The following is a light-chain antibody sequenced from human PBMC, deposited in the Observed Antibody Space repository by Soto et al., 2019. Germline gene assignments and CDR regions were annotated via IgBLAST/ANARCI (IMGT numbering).Light chain of an antibody. CDR2: GAS. V-gene: IGKV3-20*01. J-gene: IGKJ2*01. CDR3: QQFGRSPSMYT. CDR1: QSVRSDY. Sequence: EIVLTQSPGTLSLSPGERATLSCRASQSVRSDYLAWYQQKPGQAPRLLIYGASSRATGIPDRFSCSGSGTDFTLTISRLEPEDFAVYYCQQFGRSPSMYTFGQGTKLEIK.